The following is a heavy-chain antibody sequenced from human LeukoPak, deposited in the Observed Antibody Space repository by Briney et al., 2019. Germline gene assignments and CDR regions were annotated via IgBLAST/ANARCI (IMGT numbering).Heavy chain of an antibody. D-gene: IGHD2-15*01. CDR3: AKDYSESRVADVFFEY. V-gene: IGHV3-23*01. CDR1: GLTFSDYA. J-gene: IGHJ4*02. Sequence: GGPLRLSCAASGLTFSDYAMSWFRQAPGKGLEWVSGITSGFPPHYAASVKGRFTISRDNSKNTFHLQLNSLRAEDTAVYYCAKDYSESRVADVFFEYWGQGTLVTVSS. CDR2: ITSGFPP.